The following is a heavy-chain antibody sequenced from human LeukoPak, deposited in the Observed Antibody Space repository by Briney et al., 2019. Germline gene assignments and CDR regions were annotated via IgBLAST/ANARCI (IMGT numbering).Heavy chain of an antibody. CDR3: ARTVRFLEWFRYYYYYYGMDV. Sequence: KPSETLSLTCTVSGGSISSGGYYWSWIRQHRGKGLEWIGYIYYSGSTYYNPSLKSRVTISVDTSKNQFSLKLSSVTAADTAVYYCARTVRFLEWFRYYYYYYGMDVWGQGTTVTVSS. CDR1: GGSISSGGYY. D-gene: IGHD3-3*01. CDR2: IYYSGST. V-gene: IGHV4-31*03. J-gene: IGHJ6*02.